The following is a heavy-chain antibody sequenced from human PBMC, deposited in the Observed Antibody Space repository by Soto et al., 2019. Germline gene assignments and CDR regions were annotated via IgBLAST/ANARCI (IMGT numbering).Heavy chain of an antibody. V-gene: IGHV1-69*02. CDR3: AWNNWNAYYYYYYMDV. J-gene: IGHJ6*03. CDR2: IIPILGIA. D-gene: IGHD1-1*01. Sequence: SVKVSCKASGGTFSSYTISWVRQAPGQGLEWMGRIIPILGIANYAQKFQGRVTITADKSTSTAYMELSSLRSEDTAVYYCAWNNWNAYYYYYYMDVWGKGTTVTVSS. CDR1: GGTFSSYT.